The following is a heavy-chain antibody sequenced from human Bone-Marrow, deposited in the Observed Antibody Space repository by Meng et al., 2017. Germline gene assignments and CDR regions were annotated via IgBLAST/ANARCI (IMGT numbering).Heavy chain of an antibody. CDR2: INPSGGST. V-gene: IGHV1-46*01. Sequence: QVGRVQSGDEVNKPGASVKVSCKASGYTFTSYYMHWGRQAPGQGLEWMGIINPSGGSTSYAQKFQGRVTMTRDTSTSTVYMELSSLRSEDTAVYYCARETTRVWWFDPWGQGTLVTVSS. CDR3: ARETTRVWWFDP. CDR1: GYTFTSYY. D-gene: IGHD1-1*01. J-gene: IGHJ5*02.